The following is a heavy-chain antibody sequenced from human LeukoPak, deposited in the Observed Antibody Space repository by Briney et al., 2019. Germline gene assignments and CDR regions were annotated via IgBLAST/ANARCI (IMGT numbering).Heavy chain of an antibody. V-gene: IGHV3-23*01. Sequence: GGSLRLSCAASGFTFSSYAMSWVRQGPGQGLQWVSLLHNDGVTTYYADSVRGPFTISRDNSKNTLYLKMNILRTEDTAIYYCAKHRGVHPPYYMDVWGKGTRVTVSS. CDR3: AKHRGVHPPYYMDV. D-gene: IGHD3-10*01. J-gene: IGHJ6*03. CDR1: GFTFSSYA. CDR2: LHNDGVTT.